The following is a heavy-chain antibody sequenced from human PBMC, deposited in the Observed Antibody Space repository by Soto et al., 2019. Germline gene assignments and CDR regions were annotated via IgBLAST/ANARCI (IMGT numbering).Heavy chain of an antibody. CDR2: IYYSGST. J-gene: IGHJ5*02. CDR1: GGSISSSSYY. Sequence: PSETLSLTCTVSGGSISSSSYYWGWIRQPPGKGLEWIGSIYYSGSTYYNPSLKSRVAISVDTSKNQFSLKLSSVTAADTAVYYCARHRITRGSSWYGNWFDPWGQGTLVTVSS. CDR3: ARHRITRGSSWYGNWFDP. D-gene: IGHD6-13*01. V-gene: IGHV4-39*01.